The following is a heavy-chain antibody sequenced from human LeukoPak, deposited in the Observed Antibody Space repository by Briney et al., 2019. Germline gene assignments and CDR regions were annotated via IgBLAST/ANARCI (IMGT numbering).Heavy chain of an antibody. CDR2: INPNSGGT. CDR1: GYTFTGYY. V-gene: IGHV1-2*02. J-gene: IGHJ4*02. CDR3: ARDGGYCSSTSCYAENSFDY. Sequence: GASVKVSCKASGYTFTGYYMHWVRQAPGQGLEWLGCINPNSGGTNYAQRFQGRVTMTRDTSISTAYMELSRLRSDDTAVYFCARDGGYCSSTSCYAENSFDYWGQGTLVTVSS. D-gene: IGHD2-2*01.